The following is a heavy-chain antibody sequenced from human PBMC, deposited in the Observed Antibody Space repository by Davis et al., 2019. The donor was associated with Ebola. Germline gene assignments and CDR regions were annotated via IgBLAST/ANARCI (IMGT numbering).Heavy chain of an antibody. D-gene: IGHD2-15*01. Sequence: ASVKVSCKASGYTFTTYDINWVRQATGQGLEWMGWMNPDSGNTGYAQKFQGRVTMTRDTSITTAYMELSSLSSGDTAVYYCTRGIARRRSGSWFDPWGQGTPVTVSS. CDR3: TRGIARRRSGSWFDP. CDR2: MNPDSGNT. CDR1: GYTFTTYD. J-gene: IGHJ5*02. V-gene: IGHV1-8*01.